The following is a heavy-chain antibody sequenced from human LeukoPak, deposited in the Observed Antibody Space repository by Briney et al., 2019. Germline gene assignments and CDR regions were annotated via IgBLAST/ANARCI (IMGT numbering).Heavy chain of an antibody. CDR2: ISGSGGST. V-gene: IGHV3-23*01. D-gene: IGHD3/OR15-3a*01. CDR3: ARDMLFGESVYNWFDP. Sequence: GGSLRLSCAASGFTFSSYAMSWVRQAPGKGLEWVSAISGSGGSTYYADSVKGRFTISRDNSKNTLYLQMNSLRDKDTAVYYCARDMLFGESVYNWFDPWGQGTLVTVSS. J-gene: IGHJ5*02. CDR1: GFTFSSYA.